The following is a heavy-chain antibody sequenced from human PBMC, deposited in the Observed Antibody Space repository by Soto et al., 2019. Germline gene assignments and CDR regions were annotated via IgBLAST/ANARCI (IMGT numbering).Heavy chain of an antibody. J-gene: IGHJ4*02. D-gene: IGHD2-15*01. Sequence: QVQLQQWGAGLLKPSETLSLTCAVYGGSFSGYYWSWIRQPPGQGLEWIGEINHSGSTNYNPSLKSRVTTSIDTSKDQFSLRRSSVAAEDTAVYYCARGGRYCSGGSYYSGSFLYWGQGTLVTVSS. CDR1: GGSFSGYY. CDR2: INHSGST. CDR3: ARGGRYCSGGSYYSGSFLY. V-gene: IGHV4-34*01.